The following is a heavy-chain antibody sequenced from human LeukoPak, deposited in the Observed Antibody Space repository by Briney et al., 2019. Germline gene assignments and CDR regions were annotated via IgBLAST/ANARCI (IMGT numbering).Heavy chain of an antibody. CDR2: GSYSGRT. V-gene: IGHV4-39*01. CDR1: GGSISSHY. Sequence: SETLSLTCIVSGGSISSHYWGWIRQPPGKGLEWIGSGSYSGRTDYRPSLKSRVNIFLDTSKNQLSLKLRSVTAADTAVYYCARQLATSGEWAFASWGPGTLVTVSS. CDR3: ARQLATSGEWAFAS. J-gene: IGHJ4*02. D-gene: IGHD3-3*02.